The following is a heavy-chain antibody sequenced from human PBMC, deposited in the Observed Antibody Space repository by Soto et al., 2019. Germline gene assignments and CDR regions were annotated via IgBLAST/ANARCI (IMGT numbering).Heavy chain of an antibody. D-gene: IGHD3-9*01. J-gene: IGHJ6*02. CDR3: AGDPTTHYDILTGSYYGMDV. V-gene: IGHV1-18*01. CDR1: GYTFASYG. CDR2: ISAYNGNT. Sequence: GASVKVSCKASGYTFASYGISWVRQAPGQGLEWMGWISAYNGNTNYAQKLQGRVTMTTDTSTSTAYMELRSLRSDDTAVYYCAGDPTTHYDILTGSYYGMDVWGQGTTVTVSS.